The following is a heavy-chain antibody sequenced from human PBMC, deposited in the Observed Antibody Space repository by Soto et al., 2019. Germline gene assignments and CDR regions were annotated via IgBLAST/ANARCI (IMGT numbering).Heavy chain of an antibody. D-gene: IGHD6-13*01. CDR3: ARDRATSSSWLSYYYYGMDV. CDR2: IYYSGST. CDR1: GGSISSYF. Sequence: SETLSLTCSVSGGSISSYFWSWIRQPPGKGLEWIGYIYYSGSTNYNPSLKSRVTISVDTSKNQFSLELSSVTAADTAVYYCARDRATSSSWLSYYYYGMDVWGQGTTVTVSS. V-gene: IGHV4-59*01. J-gene: IGHJ6*02.